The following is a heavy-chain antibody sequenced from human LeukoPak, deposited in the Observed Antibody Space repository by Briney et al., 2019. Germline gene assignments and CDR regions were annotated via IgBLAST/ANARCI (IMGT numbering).Heavy chain of an antibody. CDR3: ARRVYDILTGHLNWFDP. CDR1: GGSISSGGYY. D-gene: IGHD3-9*01. Sequence: SETLSLTCTVSGGSISSGGYYWSWIRQHPGTGLEWIGYIYYSGSTYYNPSLKSRVTISVDTSKNQFSLKLSSVTAADTAVYYCARRVYDILTGHLNWFDPWGQGTLVTVSS. V-gene: IGHV4-31*03. J-gene: IGHJ5*02. CDR2: IYYSGST.